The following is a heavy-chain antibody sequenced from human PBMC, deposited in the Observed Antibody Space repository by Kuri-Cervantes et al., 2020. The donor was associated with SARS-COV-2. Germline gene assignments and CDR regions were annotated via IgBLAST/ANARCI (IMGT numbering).Heavy chain of an antibody. Sequence: SVKVSCKASGVTFSSYAISWVRQAPGQGLEWMGGTIPIFGSPIYAQKFQGRLSITADESTSSVHMELSSLSSQDTAIYYCASRMGDLTSYTWYKWFDPWGQGTLVTVSS. CDR1: GVTFSSYA. CDR2: TIPIFGSP. J-gene: IGHJ5*02. D-gene: IGHD3-16*01. V-gene: IGHV1-69*13. CDR3: ASRMGDLTSYTWYKWFDP.